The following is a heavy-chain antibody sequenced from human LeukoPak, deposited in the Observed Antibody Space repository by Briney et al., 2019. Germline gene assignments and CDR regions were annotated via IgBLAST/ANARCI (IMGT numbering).Heavy chain of an antibody. CDR2: ISYDGSNK. D-gene: IGHD1-1*01. CDR1: GFTFNNYA. CDR3: AREYIISRYFDY. V-gene: IGHV3-30*03. Sequence: GRSLRLSCAAPGFTFNNYAMHWVRQAPGKGLEWVAVISYDGSNKYYADSVKGRFTISRDNSKNTLYLQMNSLRAEDTAVYYCAREYIISRYFDYWGQGTLVTVSS. J-gene: IGHJ4*02.